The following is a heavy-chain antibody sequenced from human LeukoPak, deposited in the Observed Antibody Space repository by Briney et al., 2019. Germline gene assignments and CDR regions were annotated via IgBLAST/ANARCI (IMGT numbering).Heavy chain of an antibody. CDR2: ISSTSSVI. D-gene: IGHD1-1*01. CDR3: AKNQDNNNWYYFDY. CDR1: GFTFGSYE. Sequence: GGSLRLSCEASGFTFGSYEMNWVRQAPGKGLEWVSYISSTSSVIFYADSVKGRFTISRDNVKKSLYLQMSSLRDEDTAVYYCAKNQDNNNWYYFDYWGQGTLVTVSS. V-gene: IGHV3-48*02. J-gene: IGHJ4*02.